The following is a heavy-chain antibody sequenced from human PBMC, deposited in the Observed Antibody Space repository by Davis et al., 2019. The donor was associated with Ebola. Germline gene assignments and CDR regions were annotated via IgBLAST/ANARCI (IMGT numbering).Heavy chain of an antibody. CDR2: INPNSGGT. V-gene: IGHV1-2*02. Sequence: GESLKISCAASGYTFTGYYMHWVRQAPGQGLEWMGWINPNSGGTNYAQKFQGRVTMTRDTSISTAYMELSRLRSDDTAVYYCARDDWDKPFDYWGQGTLVTVSS. CDR1: GYTFTGYY. J-gene: IGHJ4*02. CDR3: ARDDWDKPFDY. D-gene: IGHD3-9*01.